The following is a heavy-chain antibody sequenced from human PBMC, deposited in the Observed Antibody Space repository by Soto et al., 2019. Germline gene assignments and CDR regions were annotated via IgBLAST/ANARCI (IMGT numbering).Heavy chain of an antibody. D-gene: IGHD6-25*01. CDR2: ISYDGSNK. J-gene: IGHJ6*02. CDR3: AKDRRPNYYYGMDV. CDR1: GFTFSSYG. Sequence: QVQLVESGGGVVQPERSLRLSCAASGFTFSSYGMHWVRQAPGKGLEWVAVISYDGSNKYYADSVKGRFTISRDNSKNTLYLQMNSLRAEDTAVCYCAKDRRPNYYYGMDVWGQGTTVTVSS. V-gene: IGHV3-30*18.